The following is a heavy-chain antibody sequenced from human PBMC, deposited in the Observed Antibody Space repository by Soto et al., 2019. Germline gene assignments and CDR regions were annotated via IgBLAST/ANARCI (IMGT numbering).Heavy chain of an antibody. V-gene: IGHV3-21*01. CDR2: ISSSSSYI. CDR3: ARGDGDYYGMDV. CDR1: GFTFSSYN. Sequence: EVQLVESGGGLVKPGGSLRLSCAASGFTFSSYNMNWVRQAPGKGLECVSSISSSSSYIYYADSVKSRITISRDNAKNSLYPEMNSLRAEDTAVYYCARGDGDYYGMDVWGQGTTDTVSS. J-gene: IGHJ6*02. D-gene: IGHD2-21*02.